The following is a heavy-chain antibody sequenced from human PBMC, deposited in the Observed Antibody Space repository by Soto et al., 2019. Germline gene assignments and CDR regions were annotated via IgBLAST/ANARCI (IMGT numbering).Heavy chain of an antibody. Sequence: PETLSLTCTVSGGSISTSNYYWGWVRQPPGKGLDWIGNIYYSGTTYYNPSLKSRVTISVDTSKNQFSLKLSSVTAADTAVYYCARLNYYDGVYYVMDVWGQGSTVTVSS. D-gene: IGHD1-26*01. CDR3: ARLNYYDGVYYVMDV. CDR2: IYYSGTT. J-gene: IGHJ6*02. V-gene: IGHV4-39*01. CDR1: GGSISTSNYY.